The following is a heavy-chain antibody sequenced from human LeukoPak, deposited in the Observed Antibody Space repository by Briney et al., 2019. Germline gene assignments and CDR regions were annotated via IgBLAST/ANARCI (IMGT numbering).Heavy chain of an antibody. V-gene: IGHV3-66*04. CDR1: GFTVSSNY. Sequence: GGSLRLSCAASGFTVSSNYMSWVRQAPGKGLEWVSVIYSGGSTYYADSVKGRFTISRDNSKNTLYLQMNSLRAEDTAVYYCARRIAVAGLDYWGQGTLVTVSS. CDR2: IYSGGST. J-gene: IGHJ4*02. D-gene: IGHD6-19*01. CDR3: ARRIAVAGLDY.